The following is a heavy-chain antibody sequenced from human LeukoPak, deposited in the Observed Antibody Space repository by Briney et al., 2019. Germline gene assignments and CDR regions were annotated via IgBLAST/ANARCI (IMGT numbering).Heavy chain of an antibody. V-gene: IGHV4-39*01. Sequence: SETLSLTCTVSGGSISSSSYYWGWIRQPPGKGLEWIGSIYYSGNTYYNPSLKSRVTVSVDTSKNQFSLKLNSVTSADTAVYYCARLPSSSWLNWFDPWGQGTLVTVSS. J-gene: IGHJ5*02. CDR3: ARLPSSSWLNWFDP. CDR2: IYYSGNT. D-gene: IGHD6-13*01. CDR1: GGSISSSSYY.